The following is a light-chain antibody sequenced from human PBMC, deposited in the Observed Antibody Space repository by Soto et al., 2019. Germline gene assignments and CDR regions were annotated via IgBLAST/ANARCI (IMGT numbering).Light chain of an antibody. V-gene: IGKV1-39*01. CDR2: AAS. Sequence: DIQMTQSPSSLSASVGDRVTITCRASQSISSYLNWYQQKPGKAPKLLIYAASSLQSGVPSRFSGSVSGTDFTLTISSLQPEDFATYYCQQSYSTPVTFGGGTKADIK. J-gene: IGKJ4*01. CDR3: QQSYSTPVT. CDR1: QSISSY.